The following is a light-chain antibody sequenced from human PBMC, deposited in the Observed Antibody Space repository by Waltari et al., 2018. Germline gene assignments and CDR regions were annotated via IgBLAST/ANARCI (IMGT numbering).Light chain of an antibody. V-gene: IGKV1-5*03. J-gene: IGKJ1*01. CDR1: QSLSNW. Sequence: ITCRASQSLSNWLAWYQQKPWKAPKVLIYKASTLESGVPPRFSGSGSGTEFTLTISSLQPDDFATYYCQQYRNLWTFGQGTKVEIK. CDR3: QQYRNLWT. CDR2: KAS.